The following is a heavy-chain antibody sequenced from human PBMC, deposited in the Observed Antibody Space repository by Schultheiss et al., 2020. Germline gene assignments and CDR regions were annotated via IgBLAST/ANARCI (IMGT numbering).Heavy chain of an antibody. D-gene: IGHD3-16*01. Sequence: SETLSLTCTVSGGSISSYYWSWIRQPPGKGLEWIGYIYYSGSTNYNPSLKSRVTISVDTSKNQFSLQLNSVTPEDTAVYYCARDLNWVIDYWGQGTLVTVSS. J-gene: IGHJ4*02. CDR2: IYYSGST. CDR1: GGSISSYY. CDR3: ARDLNWVIDY. V-gene: IGHV4-59*12.